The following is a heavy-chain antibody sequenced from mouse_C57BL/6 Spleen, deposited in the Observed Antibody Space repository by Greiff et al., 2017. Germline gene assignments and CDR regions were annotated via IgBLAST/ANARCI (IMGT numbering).Heavy chain of an antibody. CDR3: AREAGSGYVYFDY. Sequence: QVQLQQSGAELVRPGTSVKVSCKASGYAFTNYLIEWVKQRPGQGLEWIGVINPGSGGTNYNEKFKGKAPLTADKSSSTAYMQLSSLTSEDSAVYFCAREAGSGYVYFDYWGQGTTLTVSS. J-gene: IGHJ2*01. CDR2: INPGSGGT. V-gene: IGHV1-54*01. CDR1: GYAFTNYL. D-gene: IGHD3-2*02.